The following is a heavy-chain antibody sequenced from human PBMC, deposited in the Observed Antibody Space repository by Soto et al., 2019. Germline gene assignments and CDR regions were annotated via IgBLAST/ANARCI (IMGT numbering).Heavy chain of an antibody. J-gene: IGHJ4*02. CDR3: AKDRYYDSSGYYGY. Sequence: GWSLRLSCATSGFTFSSYAMSWVRQPPGKGLEWVSVISGSGGSTYYADSVKGRFTISRDNSKNTLYLQMNSLRAEDTAVYYCAKDRYYDSSGYYGYWGQGTLVTVSS. CDR2: ISGSGGST. CDR1: GFTFSSYA. V-gene: IGHV3-23*01. D-gene: IGHD3-22*01.